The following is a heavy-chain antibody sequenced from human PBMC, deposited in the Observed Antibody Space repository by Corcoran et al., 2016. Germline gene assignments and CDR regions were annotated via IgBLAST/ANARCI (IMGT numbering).Heavy chain of an antibody. V-gene: IGHV1-18*03. D-gene: IGHD1-26*01. J-gene: IGHJ4*02. Sequence: QVQLVQSGAEVKKPGASVKVSCKASGYTFTSYGISWVRQAPGQGLEWMGWISAYNGNTNYAQKLQGRVTMTTDTSTSTAYMELRSLRSDDMAVYSCARSPLSYRHVQFQSDYWGQGTLVTVSS. CDR1: GYTFTSYG. CDR2: ISAYNGNT. CDR3: ARSPLSYRHVQFQSDY.